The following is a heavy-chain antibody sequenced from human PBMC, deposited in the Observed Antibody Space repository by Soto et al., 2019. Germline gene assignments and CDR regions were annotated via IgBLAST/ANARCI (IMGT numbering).Heavy chain of an antibody. V-gene: IGHV1-3*01. Sequence: SVKVSCKASGYTFTSYGIHWVRQAPGQRLEWMGWINAANGDTKYSPKFQGRVTITRDTSASTAYMELSSLRSEDTAVYYCVRRHVSATGIDWFDPWGQGTLVTVSS. CDR2: INAANGDT. J-gene: IGHJ5*02. D-gene: IGHD6-13*01. CDR1: GYTFTSYG. CDR3: VRRHVSATGIDWFDP.